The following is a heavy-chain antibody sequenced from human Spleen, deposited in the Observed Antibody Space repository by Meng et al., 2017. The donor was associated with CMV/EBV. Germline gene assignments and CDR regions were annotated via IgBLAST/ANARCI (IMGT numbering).Heavy chain of an antibody. J-gene: IGHJ4*02. Sequence: GESLKISCAVSGLTFRSYWMNWVRQAPGKGLEWVANIKEDGSEKYYVDSAKGRFTISRDSAKNSVYLQLNSLRAEDTAVYYCVGGRNSVTMGYWGQGTLVTVSS. D-gene: IGHD3-10*01. CDR3: VGGRNSVTMGY. CDR1: GLTFRSYW. CDR2: IKEDGSEK. V-gene: IGHV3-7*01.